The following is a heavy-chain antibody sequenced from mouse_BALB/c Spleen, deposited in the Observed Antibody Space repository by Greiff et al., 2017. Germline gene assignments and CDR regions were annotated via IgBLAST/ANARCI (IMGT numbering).Heavy chain of an antibody. Sequence: QVQLQQPGAELVRPGASVKLSCKASGYTFTSYWINWVKQRPGQGLEWIGNIYPSDSYTNYNQKFKDKATLTVDKSSSTAYMQLSSPTSEDSAVYYCTREVNWDAYFDYWGQGTTLTVSS. CDR3: TREVNWDAYFDY. CDR2: IYPSDSYT. V-gene: IGHV1-69*02. CDR1: GYTFTSYW. D-gene: IGHD4-1*02. J-gene: IGHJ2*01.